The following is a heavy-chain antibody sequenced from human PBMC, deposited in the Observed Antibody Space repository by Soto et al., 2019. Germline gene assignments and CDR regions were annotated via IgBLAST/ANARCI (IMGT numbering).Heavy chain of an antibody. V-gene: IGHV3-11*01. CDR1: GFTFSDYY. J-gene: IGHJ4*02. D-gene: IGHD3-10*01. Sequence: QVQLVESGGGLVKPGGSLRLSCAASGFTFSDYYMSWIRQAPGKGLEWVSYISSSGSTIYYADSVKGRFTISRDNAKXXXXXXXXXXXXXXXXXXXXXXXXXXXSGSYYYWGQGTLVTVSS. CDR3: XXXXXXXSGSYYY. CDR2: ISSSGSTI.